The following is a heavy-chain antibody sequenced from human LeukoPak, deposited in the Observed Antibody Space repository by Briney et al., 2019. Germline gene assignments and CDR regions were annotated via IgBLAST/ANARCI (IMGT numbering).Heavy chain of an antibody. CDR3: ARDTLDEGYSYGDGGY. D-gene: IGHD5-18*01. V-gene: IGHV3-30-3*01. Sequence: GGSLRLSCAASGFTFSSYAMHWVRQAPGKGLEWVAVISYDGSNKSYADSVKGRFTISRDNSKNTLYLQMNSLRAEDTAVYYCARDTLDEGYSYGDGGYWGQGTLVTVSS. J-gene: IGHJ4*02. CDR1: GFTFSSYA. CDR2: ISYDGSNK.